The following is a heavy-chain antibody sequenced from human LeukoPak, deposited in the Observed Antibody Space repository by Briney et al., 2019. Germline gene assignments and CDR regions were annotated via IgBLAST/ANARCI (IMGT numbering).Heavy chain of an antibody. D-gene: IGHD3-10*01. Sequence: TGGSLRLSCVASGVTFSDYHMSWIRQAPGKGLEWVSYISSSSSYTNYADSVKGRFTISRDSAKNSLYMQMNSLRAADTAVYYCAKGPYYYGSGSYSPNYYYAMDVWGQGTTVTVSS. CDR2: ISSSSSYT. V-gene: IGHV3-11*05. CDR3: AKGPYYYGSGSYSPNYYYAMDV. CDR1: GVTFSDYH. J-gene: IGHJ6*02.